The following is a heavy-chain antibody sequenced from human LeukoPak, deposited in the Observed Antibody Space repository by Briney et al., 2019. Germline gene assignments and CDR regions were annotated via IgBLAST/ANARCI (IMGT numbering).Heavy chain of an antibody. CDR1: GFTFDDYA. D-gene: IGHD6-13*01. V-gene: IGHV3-74*01. CDR2: INSDGTNR. CDR3: ARSHTSYSSSLPSSYYFNY. Sequence: GGSLRLSCAASGFTFDDYAMHWVRQAPGKGLVWVSRINSDGTNRLYADSVKGRFTISRDNAENTLYLQMNSLRAEDTAVYYCARSHTSYSSSLPSSYYFNYWGQGALVSVSS. J-gene: IGHJ4*02.